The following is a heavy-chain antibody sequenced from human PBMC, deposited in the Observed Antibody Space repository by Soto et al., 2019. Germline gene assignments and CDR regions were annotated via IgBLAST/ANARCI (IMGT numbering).Heavy chain of an antibody. V-gene: IGHV3-23*01. CDR2: ISSTSDNT. D-gene: IGHD1-1*01. J-gene: IGHJ3*02. Sequence: GGSLRLSCAASGFTFSNYAMSWVRQAPGKGLEWVSAISSTSDNTYYADSVKGRFAISRENSKNKLCLQMNSLRAEDTAVYYCAKAAVNWNDADAFDIWGQGTMVTVSS. CDR1: GFTFSNYA. CDR3: AKAAVNWNDADAFDI.